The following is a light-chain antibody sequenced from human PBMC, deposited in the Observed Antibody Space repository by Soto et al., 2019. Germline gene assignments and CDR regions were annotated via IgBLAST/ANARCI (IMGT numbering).Light chain of an antibody. CDR3: AAWDDSLNVV. CDR2: SNN. J-gene: IGLJ2*01. V-gene: IGLV1-44*01. Sequence: QSVLTQPPSASGTPGQRVTISCSGSSSNIGSNTVNWYRQLPGTAPELLIYSNNQRPSGVPDRFSGSKSGTSASLAISGLQSEDEADYYCAAWDDSLNVVFGGGTKLTVL. CDR1: SSNIGSNT.